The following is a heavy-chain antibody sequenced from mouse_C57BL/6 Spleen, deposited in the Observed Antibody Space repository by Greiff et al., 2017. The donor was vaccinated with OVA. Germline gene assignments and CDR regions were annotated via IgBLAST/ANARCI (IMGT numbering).Heavy chain of an antibody. CDR2: ISYDGSN. J-gene: IGHJ2*01. D-gene: IGHD2-4*01. Sequence: EVKVEESGPGLVKPSQSLSLTCSVTGYSITSGYYWNWIRQFPGNKLEWMGYISYDGSNNYNPSLKNRISITRDTSKNQFFLKLNSVTTEDTATYYCARYDYDRDYFDYWGQGTTLTVSS. V-gene: IGHV3-6*01. CDR3: ARYDYDRDYFDY. CDR1: GYSITSGYY.